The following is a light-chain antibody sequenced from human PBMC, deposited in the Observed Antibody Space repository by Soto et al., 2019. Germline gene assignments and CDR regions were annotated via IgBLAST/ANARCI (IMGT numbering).Light chain of an antibody. CDR3: SSYTSRSYV. CDR1: SRDVGGYNY. CDR2: DVS. V-gene: IGLV2-14*01. Sequence: QSALTQPASVSGSPGQSITISCTGTSRDVGGYNYVSWYQQHPGKAPKLMIYDVSNRPSGVSNRFSGSKSGNTASLTISGLQAEDEADYYCSSYTSRSYVFGTGTKVTVL. J-gene: IGLJ1*01.